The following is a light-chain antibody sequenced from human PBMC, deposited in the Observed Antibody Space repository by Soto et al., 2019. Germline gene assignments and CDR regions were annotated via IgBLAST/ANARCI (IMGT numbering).Light chain of an antibody. CDR3: CSYAGSYTWV. Sequence: ALTQPRSVSGSPGQSVTISCTGTSSNVGGYNYVSWYQQHPGKAPKLMIYDVSKRPSGVPDRFSGSKSGNTASLTISGLQAEDEADYYCCSYAGSYTWVFGGGTKLTVL. CDR2: DVS. V-gene: IGLV2-11*01. J-gene: IGLJ3*02. CDR1: SSNVGGYNY.